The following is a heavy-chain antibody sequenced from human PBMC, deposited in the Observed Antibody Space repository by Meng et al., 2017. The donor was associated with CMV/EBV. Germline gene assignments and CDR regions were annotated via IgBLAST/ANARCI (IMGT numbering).Heavy chain of an antibody. CDR3: ARCVVVPAAHATPRIWFDP. D-gene: IGHD2-2*01. V-gene: IGHV4-61*01. J-gene: IGHJ5*02. CDR1: GGSVSSGSYY. Sequence: GSLRLSCTVSGGSVSSGSYYWSWLRQPPGKGLEWIGYIYYSGSTNYNPSLKSRVTISVDTSKNQFSLKLSSVTAADTAVYYCARCVVVPAAHATPRIWFDPWGQGTLVTVSS. CDR2: IYYSGST.